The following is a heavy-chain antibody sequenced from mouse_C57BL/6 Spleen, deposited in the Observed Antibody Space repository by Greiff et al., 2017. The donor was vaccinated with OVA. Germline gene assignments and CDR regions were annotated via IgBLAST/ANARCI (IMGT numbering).Heavy chain of an antibody. J-gene: IGHJ4*01. CDR3: ARQYGSHYYAMDY. CDR2: IHPNSSST. V-gene: IGHV1-64*01. D-gene: IGHD1-1*01. CDR1: GYTFTSYW. Sequence: QVQLQQSGAELVKPGASVKLSCKASGYTFTSYWMHWVKQRPGQGLEWIGMIHPNSSSTNYNEKFKSKATLTVDKSSSTAYMQLSSLTSEDSAVYYCARQYGSHYYAMDYWGQGTSVTVSA.